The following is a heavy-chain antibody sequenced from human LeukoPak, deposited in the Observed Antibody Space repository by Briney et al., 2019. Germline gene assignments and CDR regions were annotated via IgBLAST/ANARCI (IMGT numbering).Heavy chain of an antibody. D-gene: IGHD3-10*01. J-gene: IGHJ4*02. Sequence: SETLSLTCTVSGGSISSYYWSWIRQPPGKGLEWIGYIYHSGSTNYNPSLKSRVTMSVDTSKNQFSLKLSSVTAADTAVYCCARSMGLWFGETSFDYWGQGTLVTVSS. CDR2: IYHSGST. CDR1: GGSISSYY. V-gene: IGHV4-59*12. CDR3: ARSMGLWFGETSFDY.